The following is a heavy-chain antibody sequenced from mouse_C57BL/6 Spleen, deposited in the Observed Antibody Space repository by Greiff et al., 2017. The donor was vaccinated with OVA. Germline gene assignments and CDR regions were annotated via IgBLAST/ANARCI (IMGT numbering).Heavy chain of an antibody. CDR1: GYTFTSYN. J-gene: IGHJ4*01. CDR3: ARHYGSSYGRYAMDY. D-gene: IGHD1-1*01. Sequence: QVQLKQSGAELVRPGASVKMSCKASGYTFTSYNMHWVKQTPRQGLEWIGAIYPGNGDTSYNQKFKGKATLTVDKSSSTAYMQLSSLTSEDSAVYFCARHYGSSYGRYAMDYWGQGTSVTVSS. CDR2: IYPGNGDT. V-gene: IGHV1-12*01.